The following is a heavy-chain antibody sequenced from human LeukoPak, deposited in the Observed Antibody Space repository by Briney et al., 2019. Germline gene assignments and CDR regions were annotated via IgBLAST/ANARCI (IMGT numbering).Heavy chain of an antibody. CDR1: GGSISSYY. D-gene: IGHD2-2*01. Sequence: SETLSLTCTVSGGSISSYYWSWIRQPAGKGLEWIGRIYTSGSTNYNPSLKSRVTMSVDTSKNQFSLKLSSVTAADTAVYYCARDGAVPGHYYYYGMDVWGQGTTVTVSS. CDR2: IYTSGST. J-gene: IGHJ6*02. CDR3: ARDGAVPGHYYYYGMDV. V-gene: IGHV4-4*07.